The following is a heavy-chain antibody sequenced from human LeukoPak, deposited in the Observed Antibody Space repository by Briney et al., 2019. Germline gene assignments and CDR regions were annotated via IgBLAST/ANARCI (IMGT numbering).Heavy chain of an antibody. J-gene: IGHJ4*02. D-gene: IGHD5-24*01. CDR3: AKDLGEMATHPGDY. CDR2: IYGSGANT. CDR1: GFTFSKYA. Sequence: PGGSLRLSCAASGFTFSKYAMTWVRQAPGKGLEWITEIYGSGANTYYADSVKGRFTISRDNSKNTVYLQMNSLRVEDTAVYYCAKDLGEMATHPGDYWGQGTLVTVSS. V-gene: IGHV3-23*01.